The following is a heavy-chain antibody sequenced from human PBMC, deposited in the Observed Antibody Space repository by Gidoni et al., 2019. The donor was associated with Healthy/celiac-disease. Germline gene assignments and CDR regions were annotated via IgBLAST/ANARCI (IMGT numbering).Heavy chain of an antibody. CDR3: AKDLGRTTVTTSLDAFDI. D-gene: IGHD4-17*01. V-gene: IGHV3-30*18. Sequence: QVQLVESGGGVVKPGRSLRLSCAASGLTFSSYGMHWVRQAPGKGLGWVAVISYDGSNKYYADSVKGRFTISRDNSKNTLYLQMNSLRAEDTAVYYCAKDLGRTTVTTSLDAFDIWGQVTMVTVSS. J-gene: IGHJ3*02. CDR2: ISYDGSNK. CDR1: GLTFSSYG.